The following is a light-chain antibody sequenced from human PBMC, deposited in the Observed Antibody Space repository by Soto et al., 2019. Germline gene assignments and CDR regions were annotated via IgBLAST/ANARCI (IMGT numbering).Light chain of an antibody. CDR2: GVS. J-gene: IGLJ2*01. V-gene: IGLV2-8*01. CDR1: SSDIGGYNY. CDR3: CSYSPSTDFVV. Sequence: QSALTQPPSASGSPGQSVTISCTGTSSDIGGYNYVSWYQQHPGKAPKLLIYGVSSRPSGVSNRFSGSTSDNTASLTISGLQAEDEADYYCCSYSPSTDFVVFGGGTKLTVL.